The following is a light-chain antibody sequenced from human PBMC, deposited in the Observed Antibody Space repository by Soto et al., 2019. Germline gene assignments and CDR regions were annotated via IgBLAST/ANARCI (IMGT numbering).Light chain of an antibody. V-gene: IGKV1-5*03. CDR3: QQYNTYSPLT. CDR1: QSISSW. CDR2: KAS. Sequence: DIQMTQSPSTLSASVGVRVTITCRASQSISSWLAWYQQKPGKAPKVLIYKASSLESGVPSRFSGSGSGTEFTLTISSLQPDDFATYYCQQYNTYSPLTFGGGTKVEIK. J-gene: IGKJ4*01.